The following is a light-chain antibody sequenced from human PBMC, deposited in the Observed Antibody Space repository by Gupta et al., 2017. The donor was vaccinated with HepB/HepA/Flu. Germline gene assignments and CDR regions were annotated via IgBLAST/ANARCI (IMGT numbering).Light chain of an antibody. Sequence: DIQMTQSPSSVSASVGDRVTITCRASQDISRWLAWYQQKPGKAPKLLIYETSSLQSGVPSRFSGSGSGTDSILTINSLQPEDFATYYCQQAYRLPITFGQGTRLE. V-gene: IGKV1D-12*01. CDR1: QDISRW. J-gene: IGKJ5*01. CDR2: ETS. CDR3: QQAYRLPIT.